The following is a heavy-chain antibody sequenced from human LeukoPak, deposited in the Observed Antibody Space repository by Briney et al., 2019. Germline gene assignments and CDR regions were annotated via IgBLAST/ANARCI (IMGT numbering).Heavy chain of an antibody. V-gene: IGHV3-74*03. CDR1: GFTFSGHW. Sequence: PGGSLRLSCTASGFTFSGHWIHWVRQPPGMGLVWVSRINERGTDSMYAESVKGRFTISRDNAKNTAYLQMNSLRAEDTAVYYCVRDETLWTLDWWGQGTLVSVSS. CDR3: VRDETLWTLDW. J-gene: IGHJ4*02. CDR2: INERGTDS. D-gene: IGHD1-1*01.